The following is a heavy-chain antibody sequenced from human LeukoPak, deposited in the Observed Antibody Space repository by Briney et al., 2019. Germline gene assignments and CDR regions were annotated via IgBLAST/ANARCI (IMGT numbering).Heavy chain of an antibody. J-gene: IGHJ6*03. CDR1: GYTFTGYY. V-gene: IGHV1-2*02. Sequence: ASVKVSCKASGYTFTGYYMHWVRQAPGQGLEWMGWINPNSGGTNYAQKFQGRVTMTRDTSISTAYMELSRLRSDDTAVYYCARAHLSSSSTGYMDVWGKGTTVTVSS. CDR2: INPNSGGT. CDR3: ARAHLSSSSTGYMDV. D-gene: IGHD6-6*01.